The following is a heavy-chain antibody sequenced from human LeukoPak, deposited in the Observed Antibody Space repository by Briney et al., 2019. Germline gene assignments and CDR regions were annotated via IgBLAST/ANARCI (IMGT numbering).Heavy chain of an antibody. J-gene: IGHJ6*03. CDR1: GFTFSSYG. CDR3: ARAEGGDIVVVVAATNYYYYYMDV. Sequence: GGSLRLSCAASGFTFSSYGMSWVRQAPGKGLEWVSGFSVSDGITYYADSVKGRFTISRDNSKNSLYLQTNSLRAEDTAVYYCARAEGGDIVVVVAATNYYYYYMDVWGKGTTVTVSS. D-gene: IGHD2-15*01. V-gene: IGHV3-23*01. CDR2: FSVSDGIT.